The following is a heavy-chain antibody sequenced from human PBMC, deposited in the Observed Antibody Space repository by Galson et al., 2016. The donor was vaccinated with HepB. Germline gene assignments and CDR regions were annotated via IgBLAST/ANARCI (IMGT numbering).Heavy chain of an antibody. CDR2: IVPFFGST. CDR3: ATSPIVGATPDN. J-gene: IGHJ4*02. V-gene: IGHV1-69*13. Sequence: SVKVSCKASGVIFNNYVFSWVRQAPGQGLEWMGGIVPFFGSTNSSQKFQGRVTITADESTSTAVMELTSLRSEDTALYYCATSPIVGATPDNWGQGTLVTVSS. D-gene: IGHD1-26*01. CDR1: GVIFNNYV.